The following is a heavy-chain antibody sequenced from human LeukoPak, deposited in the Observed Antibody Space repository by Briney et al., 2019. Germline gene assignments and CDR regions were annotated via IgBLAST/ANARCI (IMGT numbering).Heavy chain of an antibody. CDR2: INPSGGST. Sequence: ASVKVSCKASGYTFSSYYMHWVRQAPGQGLEWMGIINPSGGSTKYAQKLQGRVTMTSDTSMSTVYMELSSLRSEDTAVYYCARGDSSGPQVYWGQGTLVTVSS. D-gene: IGHD3-22*01. CDR1: GYTFSSYY. CDR3: ARGDSSGPQVY. V-gene: IGHV1-46*01. J-gene: IGHJ4*02.